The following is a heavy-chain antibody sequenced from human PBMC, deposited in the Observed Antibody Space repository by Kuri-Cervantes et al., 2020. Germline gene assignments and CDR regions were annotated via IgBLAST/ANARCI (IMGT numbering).Heavy chain of an antibody. CDR2: IVVGSANT. CDR3: AAATVSRPEYFHH. Sequence: SVKVSCKASGFTFTSSAIQWVRQARGQRLEWMGWIVVGSANTNYAQKFQERITITRDMSTSTAYMELSSLRSEDTALYYCAAATVSRPEYFHHWGQGTLVTVSS. V-gene: IGHV1-58*02. CDR1: GFTFTSSA. J-gene: IGHJ1*01. D-gene: IGHD5/OR15-5a*01.